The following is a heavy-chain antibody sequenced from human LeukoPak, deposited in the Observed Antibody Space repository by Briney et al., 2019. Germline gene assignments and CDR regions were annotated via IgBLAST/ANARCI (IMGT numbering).Heavy chain of an antibody. J-gene: IGHJ5*02. CDR3: ARGVTGRYCSSTSCHWRAWFDP. Sequence: ASVKVSCKASGYIFTDYYIHWMRQAPGQGLEWMGGIIPIFGTANYAQKFQGRVTITADESTSPAYMELSSLRSEDTAVYYCARGVTGRYCSSTSCHWRAWFDPWGQGTLVTVSS. CDR2: IIPIFGTA. V-gene: IGHV1-69*13. CDR1: GYIFTDYY. D-gene: IGHD2-2*01.